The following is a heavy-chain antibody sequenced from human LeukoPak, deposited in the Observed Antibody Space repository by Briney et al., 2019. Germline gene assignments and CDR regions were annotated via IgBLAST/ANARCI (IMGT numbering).Heavy chain of an antibody. CDR1: GFSLSTSGVG. Sequence: SGPTLVNPTQTLTLTCTFSGFSLSTSGVGVGWIRQPPGEALEWLALIYWDDDKRYSPSLKSRLTITKDTSKNQVVLTMTNMDPVDTATYYCALTIPAAIDISFDYWGQGTLVTVSS. CDR2: IYWDDDK. D-gene: IGHD2-2*01. V-gene: IGHV2-5*02. J-gene: IGHJ4*02. CDR3: ALTIPAAIDISFDY.